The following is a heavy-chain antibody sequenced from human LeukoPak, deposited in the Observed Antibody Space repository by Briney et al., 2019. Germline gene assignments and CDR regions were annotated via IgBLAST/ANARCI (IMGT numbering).Heavy chain of an antibody. CDR3: AGGSSWTYNWFDP. CDR2: IIPIFGTA. Sequence: SVKVSCKASGHSLTGYYIHWVRQAPGQGLEWMGGIIPIFGTANYAQKFQGRVTITTDESTSTAYMELSSLRSEDTAVYYCAGGSSWTYNWFDPWGQGTLVTVSS. CDR1: GHSLTGYY. D-gene: IGHD6-13*01. V-gene: IGHV1-69*05. J-gene: IGHJ5*02.